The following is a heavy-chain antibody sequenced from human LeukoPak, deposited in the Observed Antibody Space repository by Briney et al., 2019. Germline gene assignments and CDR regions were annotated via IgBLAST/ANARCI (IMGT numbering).Heavy chain of an antibody. CDR2: IYYSGST. V-gene: IGHV4-39*01. Sequence: PSETLSLTCTVSGGSISSSSYYWGWIRQPPGKGLEWIGSIYYSGSTYYNPSLKSRVIISVDTSKNQFSLELSSVTAADTAVYYCARRSGSYYDYWGQGTLVTVSS. CDR1: GGSISSSSYY. CDR3: ARRSGSYYDY. J-gene: IGHJ4*02. D-gene: IGHD1-26*01.